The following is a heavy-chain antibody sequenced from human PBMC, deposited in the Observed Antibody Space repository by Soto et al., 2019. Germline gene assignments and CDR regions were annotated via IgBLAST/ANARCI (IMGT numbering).Heavy chain of an antibody. J-gene: IGHJ3*02. CDR1: GFTFSSYE. V-gene: IGHV3-48*03. Sequence: GGSLRLSCAASGFTFSSYEMNWVRQAPGKGLEWVSYISSSGSTIYYAESVKVRFTITRYNAKNSLYLQMNSLRAEDTAVYYCATKGPMTRAFDIWGQGTMVTVSS. CDR3: ATKGPMTRAFDI. D-gene: IGHD3-22*01. CDR2: ISSSGSTI.